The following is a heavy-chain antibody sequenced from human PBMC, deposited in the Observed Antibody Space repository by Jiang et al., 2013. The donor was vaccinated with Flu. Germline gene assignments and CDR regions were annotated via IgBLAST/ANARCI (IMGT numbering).Heavy chain of an antibody. CDR2: IYPADSDT. J-gene: IGHJ4*02. CDR3: ARQPEYSSGFDDF. Sequence: GAEVKKPGESLKISCKASGYSFTSNWIAWVRQMPGKGLEWMGIIYPADSDTRYSPSFQGQITISADRSISTAYLQWSSLKASDTAMYYCARQPEYSSGFDDFWGQGTLVTVSS. CDR1: GYSFTSNW. V-gene: IGHV5-51*01. D-gene: IGHD5-18*01.